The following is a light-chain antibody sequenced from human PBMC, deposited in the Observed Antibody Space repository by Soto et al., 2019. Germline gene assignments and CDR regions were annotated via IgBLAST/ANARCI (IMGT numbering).Light chain of an antibody. Sequence: EVVMTQSPALLSVSPGERVTLSCRASQSVNNNLAWYQQQPGQAPRLLIYDTSSRATGVPARFSGSGSGTEFTLTISSLKAEDFAVYYCHQYESSLWTFGRGTKVEIK. CDR2: DTS. V-gene: IGKV3-15*01. CDR3: HQYESSLWT. J-gene: IGKJ1*01. CDR1: QSVNNN.